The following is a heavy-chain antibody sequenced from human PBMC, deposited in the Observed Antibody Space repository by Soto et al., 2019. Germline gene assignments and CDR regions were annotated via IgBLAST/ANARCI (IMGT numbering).Heavy chain of an antibody. CDR2: ISAYNGNT. D-gene: IGHD6-6*01. CDR3: ARVRLLVGCFYYGMDF. CDR1: GYTFTNYG. Sequence: QVQLLQSGAEVKKPGASVKVSCKASGYTFTNYGITWVRQAPGQGLEWMGWISAYNGNTHYTQRLQGRVTMTTATYATTAYMQRTRLKSDDTAVYYCARVRLLVGCFYYGMDFCGEGATVTFSP. J-gene: IGHJ6*04. V-gene: IGHV1-18*01.